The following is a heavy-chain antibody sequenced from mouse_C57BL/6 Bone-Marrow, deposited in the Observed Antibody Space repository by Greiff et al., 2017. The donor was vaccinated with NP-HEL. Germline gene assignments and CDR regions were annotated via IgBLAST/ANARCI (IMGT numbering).Heavy chain of an antibody. Sequence: VKLVESGEGLVKPGGSLKLSCAASGFTFSSYAMSWVRQTPEKRLEWVAYISSGGDYIYYADTVKGRFTITRDNARNTLYLQMSSLKSEDTAMYYCTRDGYSSSFAYWGQGTLVTVSA. CDR2: ISSGGDYI. D-gene: IGHD2-3*01. V-gene: IGHV5-9-1*02. CDR1: GFTFSSYA. CDR3: TRDGYSSSFAY. J-gene: IGHJ3*01.